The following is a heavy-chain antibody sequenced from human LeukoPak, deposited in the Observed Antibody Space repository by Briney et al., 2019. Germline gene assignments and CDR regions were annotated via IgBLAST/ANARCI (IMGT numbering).Heavy chain of an antibody. CDR3: ARGGRWLQFGAFDI. Sequence: GGSLRLSCAASGFTFSSYEMNWVRQAPGKGLEWVSYISSSGSTIYYADSVKGRFTISRDNAKNSLYLQMNSLRAEHTAVYYCARGGRWLQFGAFDIWGQGTMVTVSS. CDR1: GFTFSSYE. V-gene: IGHV3-48*03. CDR2: ISSSGSTI. D-gene: IGHD5-24*01. J-gene: IGHJ3*02.